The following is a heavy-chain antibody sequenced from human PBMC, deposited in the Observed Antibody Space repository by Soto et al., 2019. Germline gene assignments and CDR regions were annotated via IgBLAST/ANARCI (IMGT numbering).Heavy chain of an antibody. J-gene: IGHJ4*02. CDR3: AHSPTVIAYSDF. D-gene: IGHD2-21*01. CDR2: IYWDDDK. CDR1: GFSLSTNAMS. Sequence: QISLRESGPTLVKPTQTLTLTCTFSGFSLSTNAMSVAWIRQPPGKALEWLALIYWDDDKRYNPSLESRLTITKDTSKNQVVLTMTNMDPADTATYFCAHSPTVIAYSDFWGPGTLVTVSS. V-gene: IGHV2-5*02.